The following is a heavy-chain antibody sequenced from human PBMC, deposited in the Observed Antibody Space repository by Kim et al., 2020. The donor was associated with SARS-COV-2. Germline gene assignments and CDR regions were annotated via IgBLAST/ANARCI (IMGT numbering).Heavy chain of an antibody. CDR2: IKHDGSDN. CDR1: GFTFSYYW. CDR3: ARPTGRPSSSTHYYIDY. D-gene: IGHD6-13*01. J-gene: IGHJ4*02. Sequence: GGSLRLSCAASGFTFSYYWMSWVRQAPGKGLEWVANIKHDGSDNYYVDSVKGRFTISRDNAKNSLYLQMNSLTAEDTAVYYCARPTGRPSSSTHYYIDYWGQGTLVTVSS. V-gene: IGHV3-7*01.